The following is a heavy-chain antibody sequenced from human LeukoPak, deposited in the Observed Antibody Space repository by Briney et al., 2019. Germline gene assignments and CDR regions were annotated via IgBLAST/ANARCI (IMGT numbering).Heavy chain of an antibody. CDR3: ARIERWFDP. V-gene: IGHV4-59*08. J-gene: IGHJ5*02. CDR2: IYYSGST. Sequence: SETLSLTCTVSGVSISSYYWSWIRQPPGKGLEWIGYIYYSGSTNYNPSLKSRVTISVDTSKNQFSLKLSSVTAADTAVYYCARIERWFDPWGQGTLVTVSS. CDR1: GVSISSYY.